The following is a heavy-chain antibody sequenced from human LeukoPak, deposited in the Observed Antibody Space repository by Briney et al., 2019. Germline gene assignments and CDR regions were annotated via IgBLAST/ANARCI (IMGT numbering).Heavy chain of an antibody. CDR1: GFTFSSYG. D-gene: IGHD3-22*01. J-gene: IGHJ4*02. Sequence: GGSLRLSCAAPGFTFSSYGMHWVRQAPGKGLEWVAVISYDGSNKYYADSVKGRFTISRDNSKNTLYLQMNSLRAEDTAVYYCAKEKYYYDSSGYYSGVDYWGQGTLVTVSS. V-gene: IGHV3-30*18. CDR2: ISYDGSNK. CDR3: AKEKYYYDSSGYYSGVDY.